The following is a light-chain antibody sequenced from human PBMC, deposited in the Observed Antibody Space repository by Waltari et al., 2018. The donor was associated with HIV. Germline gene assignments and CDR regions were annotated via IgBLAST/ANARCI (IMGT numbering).Light chain of an antibody. J-gene: IGLJ3*02. CDR1: SSDIGGYNY. Sequence: QSALTQPPSASGSPGQSVTISCTGTSSDIGGYNYVSWYQQNPGKAPKVMIHEVNKRPSGVPDRFSGSKSGNTASLTVSGLQAEDEAYYYCSSYAGSNSWVFGGGTKLTVL. CDR2: EVN. CDR3: SSYAGSNSWV. V-gene: IGLV2-8*01.